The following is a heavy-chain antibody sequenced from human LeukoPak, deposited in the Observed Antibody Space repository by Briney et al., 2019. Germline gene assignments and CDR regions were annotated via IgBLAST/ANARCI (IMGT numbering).Heavy chain of an antibody. CDR1: GFTFSSYS. J-gene: IGHJ4*02. D-gene: IGHD5-18*01. CDR3: AREVRRTATLDY. V-gene: IGHV3-48*04. CDR2: ISSSGSTL. Sequence: LPGGSLRLSCAASGFTFSSYSMNWVRQAPGKGLEWVSYISSSGSTLYYADSVKGRFTISRDNAKNSLYLQMNSLRAEDTAVYYCAREVRRTATLDYWGQGTLVTVSS.